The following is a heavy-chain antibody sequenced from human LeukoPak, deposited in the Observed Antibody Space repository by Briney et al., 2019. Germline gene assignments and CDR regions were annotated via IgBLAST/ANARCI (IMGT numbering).Heavy chain of an antibody. Sequence: GGTLRLSCAASGFTFSTYWMGWVRQAPGKGLEWVAKINQDGSVKYYVDSVKGRFTTSRDNAEKSLYLQMNSLRAEDTAVYYCARDLSVGAKPDLGFDYWGQGSLVTVSS. D-gene: IGHD1-26*01. J-gene: IGHJ4*02. V-gene: IGHV3-7*01. CDR2: INQDGSVK. CDR3: ARDLSVGAKPDLGFDY. CDR1: GFTFSTYW.